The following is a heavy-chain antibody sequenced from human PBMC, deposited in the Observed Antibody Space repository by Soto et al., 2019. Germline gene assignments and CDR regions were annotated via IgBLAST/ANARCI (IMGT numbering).Heavy chain of an antibody. J-gene: IGHJ5*02. CDR3: ARGVGSGSYYNQYNWFDP. D-gene: IGHD3-10*01. CDR2: INVYNGNT. CDR1: GYTFTNYG. V-gene: IGHV1-18*01. Sequence: QVQLVQSGGEVKKPGASVKVSCKASGYTFTNYGISWVRQAPGQGLEWMGWINVYNGNTKYAQKVQGRVTMTTDTANRTAYMELRSLRSDDTAVYYCARGVGSGSYYNQYNWFDPWGQGTLVTVSS.